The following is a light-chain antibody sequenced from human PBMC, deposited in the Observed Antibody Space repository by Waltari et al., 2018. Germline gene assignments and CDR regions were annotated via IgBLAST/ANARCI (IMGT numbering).Light chain of an antibody. J-gene: IGLJ3*02. Sequence: ARLTQPPSLSNGLCQIPTLTRTGDNDNVGYRGAACLQQHQDHPPKLQSYRNNNRPSGISERFSASRSGNPASLTITGLQSEDEADYYGSAWDGSLSTWVFGGGTKLTVL. CDR2: RNN. V-gene: IGLV10-54*04. CDR3: SAWDGSLSTWV. CDR1: NDNVGYRG.